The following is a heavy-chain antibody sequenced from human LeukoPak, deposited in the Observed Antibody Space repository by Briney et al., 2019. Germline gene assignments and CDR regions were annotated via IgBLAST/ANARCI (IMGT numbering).Heavy chain of an antibody. Sequence: GASVKVSCKASGGTFSSYAISWVRQAPGQGLEWMGGNIPIFGTANYAQKFQGRVTITADESTSTAYMELSSLRSEDTAVYYCARVLTGTKDAFDIWGQGTMVTVSS. CDR3: ARVLTGTKDAFDI. CDR1: GGTFSSYA. CDR2: NIPIFGTA. V-gene: IGHV1-69*13. D-gene: IGHD1-7*01. J-gene: IGHJ3*02.